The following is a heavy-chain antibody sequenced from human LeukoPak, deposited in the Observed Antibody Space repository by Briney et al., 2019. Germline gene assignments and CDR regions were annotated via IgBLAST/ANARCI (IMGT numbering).Heavy chain of an antibody. CDR1: GFTFSNYA. D-gene: IGHD3-3*01. V-gene: IGHV3-30-3*01. J-gene: IGHJ4*02. Sequence: PGRSLRLSCAASGFTFSNYAMHWVRQAPGKGLEWVALISYDGSNKYYADSVKGRFTISRDNSKNTLYLQMNSLRAEDTAVYYCAKGRLSLRFDPLDYWGQGTLVTVSS. CDR3: AKGRLSLRFDPLDY. CDR2: ISYDGSNK.